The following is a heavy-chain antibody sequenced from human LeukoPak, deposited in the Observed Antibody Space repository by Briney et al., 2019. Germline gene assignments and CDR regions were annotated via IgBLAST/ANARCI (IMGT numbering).Heavy chain of an antibody. CDR1: GGSISSSSYY. Sequence: SETLSLTCTVSGGSISSSSYYWGWIRQPPGKGLEWIGSIYYSGSTYYNPSLKSRVTISVDTSKNQFSLKLSSVTAADTAVYYCCTVVPAAIPLDVWGKGTTVTISS. CDR3: CTVVPAAIPLDV. CDR2: IYYSGST. V-gene: IGHV4-39*01. J-gene: IGHJ6*04. D-gene: IGHD2-2*01.